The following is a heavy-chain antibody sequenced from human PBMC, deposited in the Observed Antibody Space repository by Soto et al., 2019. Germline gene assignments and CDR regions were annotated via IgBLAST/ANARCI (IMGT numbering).Heavy chain of an antibody. CDR3: TTLQFGSMDV. CDR2: IKSKTDGGTT. J-gene: IGHJ6*02. Sequence: RRLSCAASGFTFSNAWMSWVHQAPGKGLEWVGRIKSKTDGGTTDYAAPVKGRFTISRDDSKNTLYLQMNSLKTEDTAVYYCTTLQFGSMDVWGQGTTVTVSS. D-gene: IGHD3-16*01. V-gene: IGHV3-15*01. CDR1: GFTFSNAW.